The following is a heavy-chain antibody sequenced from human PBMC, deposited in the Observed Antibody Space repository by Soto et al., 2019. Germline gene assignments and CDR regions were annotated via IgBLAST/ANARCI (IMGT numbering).Heavy chain of an antibody. CDR1: GFTFTNFW. CDR2: ISPDGSEK. J-gene: IGHJ5*01. Sequence: GGSLRLSCAASGFTFTNFWMDWVRQAPGKGLEWVANISPDGSEKHYVDSVKGRFTISRDNAKNSLYLQMTSLTAEDSALYYCSRSLDSWGQGTRVTVSS. V-gene: IGHV3-7*01. CDR3: SRSLDS.